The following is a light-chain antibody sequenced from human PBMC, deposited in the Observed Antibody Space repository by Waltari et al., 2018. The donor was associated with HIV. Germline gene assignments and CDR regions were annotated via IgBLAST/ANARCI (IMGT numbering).Light chain of an antibody. V-gene: IGLV1-44*01. Sequence: QSVLTQPPSASGNPGQRVTISCSGRRANIGSNSVSWYQQVPGTAPKLLIYKNNQRPSGVPDRFSGSKSGTSASLAISGLQSDDEADYYCAAWDDNLNALFGGGTRLTVL. CDR3: AAWDDNLNAL. J-gene: IGLJ2*01. CDR2: KNN. CDR1: RANIGSNS.